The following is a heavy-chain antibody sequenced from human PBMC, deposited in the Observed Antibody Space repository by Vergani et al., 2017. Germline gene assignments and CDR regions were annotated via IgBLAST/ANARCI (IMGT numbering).Heavy chain of an antibody. CDR1: GFIFTTYW. CDR2: INKDGRET. Sequence: EVQLVESGGSLVQPGGSLRLSCAASGFIFTTYWMSWVRQAPGKGPEWVANINKDGRETYYVDSVKGRFTISRDNAKNLLFLEMNSLRVEDTAVYYCVRDTPLGTTEVAFDWGQGTLVTVSS. J-gene: IGHJ4*02. D-gene: IGHD2/OR15-2a*01. CDR3: VRDTPLGTTEVAFD. V-gene: IGHV3-7*01.